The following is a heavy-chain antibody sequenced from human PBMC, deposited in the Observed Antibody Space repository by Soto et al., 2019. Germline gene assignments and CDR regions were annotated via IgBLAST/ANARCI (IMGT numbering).Heavy chain of an antibody. V-gene: IGHV3-23*01. D-gene: IGHD6-13*01. CDR1: GFSYSSYA. Sequence: GGSLRLSCAASGFSYSSYAMTWVRQAPGKGLEWISAVGDAGGTTYYADSVKGRFTISRDNSKNTLDLQINSLRAEDTAVYYCAKALGPGYYNSWAFDYWGQGTVVTVSS. CDR2: VGDAGGTT. CDR3: AKALGPGYYNSWAFDY. J-gene: IGHJ4*02.